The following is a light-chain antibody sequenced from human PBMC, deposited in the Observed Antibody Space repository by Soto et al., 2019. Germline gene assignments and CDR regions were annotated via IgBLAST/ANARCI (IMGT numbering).Light chain of an antibody. CDR1: QSISSY. J-gene: IGKJ1*01. CDR2: AAS. V-gene: IGKV1-39*01. CDR3: QQSYSTPPST. Sequence: DIQMTQSPSSLSASVGDRVTITCRASQSISSYLNWYQQKPGKAPMLLIYAASSLQSGVPSRFSGSGSGTDFTLTISTLQPEDFATYYCQQSYSTPPSTFGQGTKVEIK.